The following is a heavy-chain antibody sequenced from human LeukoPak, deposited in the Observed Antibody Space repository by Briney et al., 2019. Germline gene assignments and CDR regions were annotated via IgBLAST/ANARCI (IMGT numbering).Heavy chain of an antibody. CDR1: GFTFTNYA. J-gene: IGHJ4*02. CDR3: ARARGYSYANEFHLDY. Sequence: GGSLRLSCATSGFTFTNYAMSWVRQAPGKGLEWVSAISGSGDMTYYADSEKGRFTVARDNSKTTLYLQINSLIAEDTALYYCARARGYSYANEFHLDYWGQGTLVTVSS. V-gene: IGHV3-23*01. CDR2: ISGSGDMT. D-gene: IGHD5-18*01.